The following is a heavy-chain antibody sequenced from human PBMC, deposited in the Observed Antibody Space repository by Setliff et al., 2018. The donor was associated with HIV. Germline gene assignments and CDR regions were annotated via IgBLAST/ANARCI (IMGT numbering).Heavy chain of an antibody. CDR2: IYTSGST. CDR1: GASINSGTYY. D-gene: IGHD6-13*01. J-gene: IGHJ4*01. CDR3: ARDEGRATGSWWDQSASWYLDY. V-gene: IGHV4-61*02. Sequence: SETLSLTCTVSGASINSGTYYWSWIRQPAGKGLQWIGRIYTSGSTYYNPSLRSRVTLSVDTSENQFSLTVNSVTAADTAMYFCARDEGRATGSWWDQSASWYLDYWGHGILVTVS.